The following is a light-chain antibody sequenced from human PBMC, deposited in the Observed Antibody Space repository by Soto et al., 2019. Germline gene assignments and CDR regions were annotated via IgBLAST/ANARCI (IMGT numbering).Light chain of an antibody. CDR3: QQLESYPST. CDR1: QGISNF. J-gene: IGKJ4*01. Sequence: GGRVTITCRASQGISNFLAWYKQKPGKAPKLLIYAASTLQSGVPSRLSGSGSGTDFTLTISSLQPEDFATYYCQQLESYPSTFGRGTKVDIK. V-gene: IGKV1-9*01. CDR2: AAS.